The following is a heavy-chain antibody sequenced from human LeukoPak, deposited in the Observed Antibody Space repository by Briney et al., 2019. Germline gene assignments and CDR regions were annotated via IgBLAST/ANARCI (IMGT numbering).Heavy chain of an antibody. CDR2: IDHRGST. CDR3: ARPRGGSSVVRGGYWFDP. V-gene: IGHV4-34*01. J-gene: IGHJ5*02. D-gene: IGHD6-25*01. Sequence: SETLSLTCALYGGSFSDHYWSWIRQPPGKGLEWIGEIDHRGSTHYNASLMSRVTMSIDTSNNHFSLKLRSVTAADTAVYYCARPRGGSSVVRGGYWFDPWGQGTLVTVSS. CDR1: GGSFSDHY.